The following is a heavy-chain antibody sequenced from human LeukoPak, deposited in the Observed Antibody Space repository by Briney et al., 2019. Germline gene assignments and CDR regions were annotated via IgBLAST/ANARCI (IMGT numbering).Heavy chain of an antibody. D-gene: IGHD2-21*02. J-gene: IGHJ4*02. CDR2: ISSSSSYI. V-gene: IGHV3-21*01. CDR1: GFTFSSYS. Sequence: PGGSLRRSCAASGFTFSSYSMNWVRQAPGKGLEWVSSISSSSSYIYYADSVKGRFTISRDNAKNSLYLQMNSLRAEDTAVYYCARDQALCGGDCYFDYWGQGTLVTVSS. CDR3: ARDQALCGGDCYFDY.